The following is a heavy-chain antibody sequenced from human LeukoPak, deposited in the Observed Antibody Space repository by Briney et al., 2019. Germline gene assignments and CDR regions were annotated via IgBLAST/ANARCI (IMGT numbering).Heavy chain of an antibody. CDR1: GFTFSSSA. CDR3: VNEVGTYYYGMDV. D-gene: IGHD1-1*01. Sequence: GGSLRLSCSASGFTFSSSAMHWVRQAPGKGLEYVSAISSNGGSTYYADSVKGRFTISRDNSKNTLYLQMSSLRAEDTAVYYCVNEVGTYYYGMDVWGQGTTVTVSS. V-gene: IGHV3-64D*06. J-gene: IGHJ6*02. CDR2: ISSNGGST.